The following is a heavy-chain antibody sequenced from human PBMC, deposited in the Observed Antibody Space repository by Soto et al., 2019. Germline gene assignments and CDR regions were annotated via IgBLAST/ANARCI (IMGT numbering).Heavy chain of an antibody. J-gene: IGHJ5*02. CDR3: TREKFDP. Sequence: GGSLRLSCAASGFTFGSYWMHWVRQAPGKGLVWVSRIKTDGSSTNYADSVKGRFTISRDNAKNMLYLQMNSLRPEDTAVYYCTREKFDPWGQGTLVTVSS. V-gene: IGHV3-74*01. CDR2: IKTDGSST. CDR1: GFTFGSYW.